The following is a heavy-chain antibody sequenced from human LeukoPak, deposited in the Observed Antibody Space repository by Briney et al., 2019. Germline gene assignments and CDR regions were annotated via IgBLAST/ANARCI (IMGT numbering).Heavy chain of an antibody. V-gene: IGHV4-34*01. CDR2: IHHSGST. Sequence: SETLSPTCAVYGGSFSGYYWSWIRQPPGKGLEWIGEIHHSGSTNYNPSLKSRVTISVDTSKNQFSLKLSSVTAADTAVYYCASLWPYQLSAFDIWGQGTLVTVSS. CDR1: GGSFSGYY. CDR3: ASLWPYQLSAFDI. J-gene: IGHJ3*02. D-gene: IGHD2-2*01.